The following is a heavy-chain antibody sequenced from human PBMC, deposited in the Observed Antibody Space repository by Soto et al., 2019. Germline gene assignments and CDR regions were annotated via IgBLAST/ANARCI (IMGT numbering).Heavy chain of an antibody. V-gene: IGHV3-66*01. CDR3: ARDRSWSGYSIPLNFDY. J-gene: IGHJ4*02. D-gene: IGHD3-3*01. CDR2: IYSGGST. Sequence: GGSLRLSCAASGFTVSSNYMSWVRQAPGKGLEWVSVIYSGGSTYYADSVKGRFTISRDNSKNTLYLQMNSLRAEDTAVYYCARDRSWSGYSIPLNFDYWGQGTLVTVSS. CDR1: GFTVSSNY.